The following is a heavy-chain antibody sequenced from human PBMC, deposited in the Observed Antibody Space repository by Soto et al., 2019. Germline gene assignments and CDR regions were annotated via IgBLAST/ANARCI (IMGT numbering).Heavy chain of an antibody. CDR1: GFTFSSYA. CDR2: ISGSGGST. Sequence: GGSLRLSCAASGFTFSSYAMSWVRQAPGKGLEWVSAISGSGGSTYYADSVKGRFTISRDNSKNTLYLQMNSLRAEDTAVYYCARDHQIRKVVKEPFDIWGQGTMVTVSS. V-gene: IGHV3-23*01. CDR3: ARDHQIRKVVKEPFDI. D-gene: IGHD3-22*01. J-gene: IGHJ3*02.